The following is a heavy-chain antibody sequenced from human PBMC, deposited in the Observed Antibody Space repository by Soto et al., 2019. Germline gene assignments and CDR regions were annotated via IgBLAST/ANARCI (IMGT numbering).Heavy chain of an antibody. CDR3: ASLAIGTIIRGAPDF. CDR1: GFTFSDYY. CDR2: ISSGGSSI. Sequence: RRLSCAASGFTFSDYYMTWIRQAPGKGLEWVSYISSGGSSIYYADSVKGRFTISRDNAKNSLYLQMNSLRAEDTAMYYCASLAIGTIIRGAPDFWGQGTLVTVSS. V-gene: IGHV3-11*01. J-gene: IGHJ4*02. D-gene: IGHD3-10*01.